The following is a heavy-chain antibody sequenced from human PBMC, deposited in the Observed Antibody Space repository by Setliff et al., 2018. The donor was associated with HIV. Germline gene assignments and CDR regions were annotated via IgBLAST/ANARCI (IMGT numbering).Heavy chain of an antibody. J-gene: IGHJ3*01. CDR2: IYFTGSS. Sequence: SETLSLTCTVSGGSISTYYWSWIRQTPGKGLEWIGSIYFTGSSDNNPSLKSRVTLSVDTSKHQFSLKMRSVTAADTAVYYCARVQMAYAAFDVWGQGTMVTVSS. CDR1: GGSISTYY. CDR3: ARVQMAYAAFDV. D-gene: IGHD4-17*01. V-gene: IGHV4-59*01.